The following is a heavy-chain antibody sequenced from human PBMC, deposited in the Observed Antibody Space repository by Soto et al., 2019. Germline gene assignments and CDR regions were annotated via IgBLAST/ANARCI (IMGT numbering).Heavy chain of an antibody. CDR3: ARSDSSGKTRYYFDH. D-gene: IGHD3-22*01. CDR1: GGSISSGSYY. CDR2: ICSTEST. Sequence: SETLSLTCTVSGGSISSGSYYWSWIRQHPGKGLEWIGYICSTESTNYNPSLKSRLTISVDMSASQFSLKLSSVTVADTAVYYCARSDSSGKTRYYFDHWGQGTLVTVSS. V-gene: IGHV4-31*03. J-gene: IGHJ4*02.